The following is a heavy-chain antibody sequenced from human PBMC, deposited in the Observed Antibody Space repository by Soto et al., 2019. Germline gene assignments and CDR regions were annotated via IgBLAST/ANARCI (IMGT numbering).Heavy chain of an antibody. CDR3: AKTFEYGHLDV. V-gene: IGHV3-53*01. D-gene: IGHD4-17*01. Sequence: GGSLRLSCAASGFTVSSNYMSWVRQAPGKGLEWVSVIYSGGSTYXXDSVKGRXXISRDNSKNTLYLQMXSLRAEDTAVYYCAKTFEYGHLDVWGNGTSVTVSS. CDR2: IYSGGST. J-gene: IGHJ6*03. CDR1: GFTVSSNY.